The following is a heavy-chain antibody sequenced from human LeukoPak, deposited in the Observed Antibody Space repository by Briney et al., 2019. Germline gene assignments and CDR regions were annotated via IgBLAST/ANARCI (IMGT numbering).Heavy chain of an antibody. D-gene: IGHD3-22*01. CDR3: AREMYLYYYDSSGYSEDHYGMDV. CDR1: GGTFSGYA. J-gene: IGHJ6*02. CDR2: IIPIVGIA. V-gene: IGHV1-69*04. Sequence: SLKVSCTASGGTFSGYAMSWVRQAPGQGLEWMGRIIPIVGIANNAQKFQGRVTITADKSTSTAYMELSSLRSEDTAVYYCAREMYLYYYDSSGYSEDHYGMDVWGQGTTVTVSS.